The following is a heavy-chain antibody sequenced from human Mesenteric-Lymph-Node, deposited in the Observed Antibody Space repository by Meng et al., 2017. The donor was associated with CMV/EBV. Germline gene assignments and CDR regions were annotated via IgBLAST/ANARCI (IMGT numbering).Heavy chain of an antibody. Sequence: GESLKISCAASGFTFSSYAMHWVRQAPGKGLEWVAVISYDGSNKYYADSVKGRFTISRDNSKNTLYLQMNSLRAEDTAVYYCARVVVVPAPTYYYYGMDVWGQGTTVTVSS. J-gene: IGHJ6*02. CDR3: ARVVVVPAPTYYYYGMDV. CDR2: ISYDGSNK. D-gene: IGHD2-2*01. V-gene: IGHV3-30-3*01. CDR1: GFTFSSYA.